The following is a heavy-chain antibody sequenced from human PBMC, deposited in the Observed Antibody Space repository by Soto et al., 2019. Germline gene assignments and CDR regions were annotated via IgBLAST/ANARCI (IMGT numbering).Heavy chain of an antibody. V-gene: IGHV1-18*01. CDR2: ISAYNGNT. D-gene: IGHD2-2*01. CDR1: GYTFTSYG. CDR3: ARGFENCSSTSCFGY. J-gene: IGHJ4*02. Sequence: ASVKVSCKASGYTFTSYGISWVRQAPGQGLEWMGWISAYNGNTNCAQKLQGRVTMTTDTSTSTAYMELRSLRSDNTAVYYCARGFENCSSTSCFGYWGQGTLVTVS.